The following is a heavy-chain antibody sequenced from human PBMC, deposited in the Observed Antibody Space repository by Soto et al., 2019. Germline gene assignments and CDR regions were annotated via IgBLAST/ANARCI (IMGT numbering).Heavy chain of an antibody. D-gene: IGHD3-9*01. CDR2: IYPDDSAT. Sequence: GESLKVSCEGSGYTFSNYWIGWVRQTPGKGLEWMGIIYPDDSATKYNPSFQGQVSISEDKSISTAFLQWSSLKASDTAMYYCARLTGLPLYHSMDVWRQGTTVTVSS. CDR1: GYTFSNYW. CDR3: ARLTGLPLYHSMDV. J-gene: IGHJ6*02. V-gene: IGHV5-51*01.